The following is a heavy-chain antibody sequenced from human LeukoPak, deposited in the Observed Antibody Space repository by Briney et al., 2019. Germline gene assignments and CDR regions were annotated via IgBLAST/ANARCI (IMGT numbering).Heavy chain of an antibody. V-gene: IGHV3-21*01. CDR2: ISSSSSYM. D-gene: IGHD6-13*01. J-gene: IGHJ5*02. Sequence: GGSLRLSCAASGFTFSSYGMNWVRQAPGKGLEWVSSISSSSSYMYYADSVKGRFTISRDNSKNTLYLQMNSLRAEDTAVYYCARIMAAGRWSFDPWGQGTLVTVSS. CDR1: GFTFSSYG. CDR3: ARIMAAGRWSFDP.